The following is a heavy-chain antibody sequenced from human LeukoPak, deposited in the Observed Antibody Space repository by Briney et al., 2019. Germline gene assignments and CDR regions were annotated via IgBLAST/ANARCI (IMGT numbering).Heavy chain of an antibody. V-gene: IGHV3-33*01. J-gene: IGHJ4*02. CDR3: ATSGSYYRFEY. Sequence: GRSLRLSCAASGFTFSSYGMHWVRQAPGKGLEWVAVIWYDGSNKYYADSVKGRFTISRDNSKNTLYLQMNSLRAEDTAVYYCATSGSYYRFEYWGQGTLVTVSS. CDR2: IWYDGSNK. D-gene: IGHD1-26*01. CDR1: GFTFSSYG.